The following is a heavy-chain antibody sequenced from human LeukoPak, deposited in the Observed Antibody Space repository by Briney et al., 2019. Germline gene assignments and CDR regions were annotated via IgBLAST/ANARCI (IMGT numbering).Heavy chain of an antibody. D-gene: IGHD4-17*01. J-gene: IGHJ4*02. CDR1: GFTFSSYA. CDR2: ISYDGSNK. Sequence: GGSLRLSCTAPGFTFSSYAIHWIRQAPGKGLEWVAVISYDGSNKYYADSVKGRFTISRDNSKNTLYLQMNSLRAEDTAVYYCARVEDYAYDYWGQGTLVTVSS. CDR3: ARVEDYAYDY. V-gene: IGHV3-30*19.